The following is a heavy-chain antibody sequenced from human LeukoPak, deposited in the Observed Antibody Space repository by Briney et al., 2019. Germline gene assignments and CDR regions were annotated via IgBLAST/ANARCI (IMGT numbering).Heavy chain of an antibody. Sequence: GGSLRLSCAASGFTFSRYEMNWVRQAPGRGLEWISYFTGSGSTTYYADSVRGRFTISRDNAKNSLYLQMNSLRAEDTAVYYCARDPLVVVAGTTDYWGQGTLVTVSS. CDR2: FTGSGSTT. J-gene: IGHJ4*02. CDR3: ARDPLVVVAGTTDY. D-gene: IGHD2-15*01. CDR1: GFTFSRYE. V-gene: IGHV3-48*03.